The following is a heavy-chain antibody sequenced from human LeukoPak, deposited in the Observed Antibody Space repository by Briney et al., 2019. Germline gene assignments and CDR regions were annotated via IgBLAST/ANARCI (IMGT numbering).Heavy chain of an antibody. CDR1: GFTVSNNY. CDR3: ARGEGLD. J-gene: IGHJ4*02. CDR2: INSGGST. Sequence: GGSLRLSCAVFGFTVSNNYVSWVRQAPGKGLEWVSSINSGGSTYYVDSVKGRFTISRDNSKNTLYLQMNSLRAEDTAVYFCARGEGLDWGQGTLVTVSS. V-gene: IGHV3-66*01.